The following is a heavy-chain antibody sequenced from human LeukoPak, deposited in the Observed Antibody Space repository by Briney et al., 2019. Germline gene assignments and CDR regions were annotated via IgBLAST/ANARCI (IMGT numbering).Heavy chain of an antibody. CDR2: ISSSSII. D-gene: IGHD4-17*01. Sequence: PGGSLRLSCAASGFTFSTYTMNWVRQAPGKGLEWVSYISSSSIIYYADSVKGRFTISRDNAKNSLYLQMNSLRAEDTAMCYCARGPYGDYVDAFDIWGQGTMVTVSS. V-gene: IGHV3-48*01. CDR1: GFTFSTYT. J-gene: IGHJ3*02. CDR3: ARGPYGDYVDAFDI.